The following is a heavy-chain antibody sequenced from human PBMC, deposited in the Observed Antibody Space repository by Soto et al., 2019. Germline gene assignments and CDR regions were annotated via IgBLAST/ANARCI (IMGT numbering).Heavy chain of an antibody. Sequence: EVQLAESGGGLVQPGGSLRLSCAASGFSFSLFWMSWVRQTPGKGLVWVANINEDGREKFFADSVKGRFTISRDNAKNSLSLQMNSLTADDTAVYYCARTGWPQSSYYFDYWGQGTLVTVSS. CDR2: INEDGREK. CDR1: GFSFSLFW. D-gene: IGHD3-16*01. CDR3: ARTGWPQSSYYFDY. V-gene: IGHV3-7*03. J-gene: IGHJ4*02.